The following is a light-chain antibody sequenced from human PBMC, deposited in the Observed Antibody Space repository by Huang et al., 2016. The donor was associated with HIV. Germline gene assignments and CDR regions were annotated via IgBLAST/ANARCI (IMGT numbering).Light chain of an antibody. CDR3: QHYNNWPPWT. J-gene: IGKJ1*01. CDR2: CAS. CDR1: QGVRNN. Sequence: EIVMTQSPATLSVSPGERATLSCRASQGVRNNIAWYQQKPGQTPRLLIHCASTRATGIAAKCSGRGSGTDFTLTITSLQHEDSAVYYCQHYNNWPPWTFGPGTQVEI. V-gene: IGKV3D-15*01.